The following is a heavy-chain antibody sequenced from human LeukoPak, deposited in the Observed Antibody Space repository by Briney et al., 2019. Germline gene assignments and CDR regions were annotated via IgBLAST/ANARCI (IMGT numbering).Heavy chain of an antibody. V-gene: IGHV1-2*02. CDR1: GYTFTCYY. CDR3: ARDPGKHCGGDCSGDY. D-gene: IGHD2-21*02. CDR2: INPKSGGT. Sequence: ASVKVSCKASGYTFTCYYMHWVRQAPGQGLEWMGWINPKSGGTNYAQKFQGRVTMTRDASISTAYMELSRLRSDDTAVYYCARDPGKHCGGDCSGDYWGQGTLVTVSS. J-gene: IGHJ4*02.